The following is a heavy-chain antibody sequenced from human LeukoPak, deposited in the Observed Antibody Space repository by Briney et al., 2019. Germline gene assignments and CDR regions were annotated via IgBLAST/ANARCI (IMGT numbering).Heavy chain of an antibody. Sequence: PSETLSLTCTVSGGSISSYYWSWIRQPPGKGLERSGYIYYSGSTNYNPALKSRVTISVDTSKNQFSLKLSSVTAADTVVYYCARDGRHDYGDHVDYWGQGTLVTVSS. J-gene: IGHJ4*02. V-gene: IGHV4-59*01. CDR3: ARDGRHDYGDHVDY. D-gene: IGHD4-17*01. CDR2: IYYSGST. CDR1: GGSISSYY.